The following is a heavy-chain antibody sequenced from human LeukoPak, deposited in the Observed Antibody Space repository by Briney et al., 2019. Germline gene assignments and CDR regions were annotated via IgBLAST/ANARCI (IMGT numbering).Heavy chain of an antibody. Sequence: ASVKVSCKASGYTFTGYYMHWVRQAPGQGLEWMGWINTNTGNPTYAQGFTGRFVFSLDTSVSTAYLQISSLKAEDTAVYYCARGGALLWFGELLEGYFDYWGQGTLVTVSS. J-gene: IGHJ4*02. CDR1: GYTFTGYY. CDR3: ARGGALLWFGELLEGYFDY. V-gene: IGHV7-4-1*02. CDR2: INTNTGNP. D-gene: IGHD3-10*01.